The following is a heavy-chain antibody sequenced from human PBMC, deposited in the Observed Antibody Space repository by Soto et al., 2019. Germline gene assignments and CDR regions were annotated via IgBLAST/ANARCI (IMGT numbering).Heavy chain of an antibody. CDR1: GYTFSNYG. CDR3: ARVVPGAEAWFGP. J-gene: IGHJ5*02. D-gene: IGHD2-2*01. CDR2: ISLYSDGT. V-gene: IGHV1-18*01. Sequence: QVQLVQSGGEVKRPGASVKVSCKTSGYTFSNYGITWVRQAPGQPLEWLGWISLYSDGTNYAQKFQGRVSMXXXTSXTTAYMELRSLRSDDTAVYYCARVVPGAEAWFGPWGQGTLVTVSS.